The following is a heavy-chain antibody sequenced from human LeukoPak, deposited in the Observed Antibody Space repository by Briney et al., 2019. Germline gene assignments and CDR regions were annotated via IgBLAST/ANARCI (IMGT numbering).Heavy chain of an antibody. Sequence: SETLSLTCAVYGGSFSGYYWSWIRQPPGKGLEWIGEISHSGSTNYNPSLKSRVTISVDTSKNQFSLKLSSVTAADTAVYYCARGYALGYCSSTSCYGHYYYGMDVWGQGTTVTVSS. V-gene: IGHV4-34*01. D-gene: IGHD2-2*01. J-gene: IGHJ6*02. CDR1: GGSFSGYY. CDR2: ISHSGST. CDR3: ARGYALGYCSSTSCYGHYYYGMDV.